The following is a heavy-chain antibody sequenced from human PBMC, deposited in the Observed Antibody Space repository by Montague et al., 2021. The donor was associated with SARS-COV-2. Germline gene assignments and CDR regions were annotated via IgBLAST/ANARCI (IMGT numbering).Heavy chain of an antibody. V-gene: IGHV4-39*07. Sequence: SETLSLTCTVSGGSISSSSYYWGWIRQPPGKGLEWIGSIYYSGSTYYNPSLKSRVTISVDTSENQFSLKLSSVTAADTAVYYCAVNSNYYYYYGMDVWGQGTTVTVSS. CDR1: GGSISSSSYY. CDR2: IYYSGST. D-gene: IGHD4-11*01. CDR3: AVNSNYYYYYGMDV. J-gene: IGHJ6*02.